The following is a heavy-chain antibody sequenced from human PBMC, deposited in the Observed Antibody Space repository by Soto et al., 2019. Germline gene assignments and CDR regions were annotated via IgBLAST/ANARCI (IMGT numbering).Heavy chain of an antibody. Sequence: SETLSLTCTVSGGSISSSSYYWGWIRQPPGKGLEWIGSIYYSGSTYYNPSLKSRVTISVDTSKNQFSLKLSSVTAADTAVYYCASTSSSWYRYYYGMDVWGQGTTVTVSS. CDR2: IYYSGST. V-gene: IGHV4-39*01. CDR1: GGSISSSSYY. J-gene: IGHJ6*02. CDR3: ASTSSSWYRYYYGMDV. D-gene: IGHD6-13*01.